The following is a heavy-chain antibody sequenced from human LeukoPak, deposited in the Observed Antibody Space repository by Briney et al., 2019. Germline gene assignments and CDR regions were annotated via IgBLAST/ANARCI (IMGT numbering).Heavy chain of an antibody. CDR2: INPNTGDS. CDR3: ARVHGDDVAKGALTY. J-gene: IGHJ4*02. Sequence: PGGSLRLSCAASGFTVSNNYMSWVRQAPGQGLEWVGCINPNTGDSNYAQVFQGTVTMTRDTSITTAYMELSRLTSDDTAVYYCARVHGDDVAKGALTYWGQGTLVTVSS. V-gene: IGHV1-2*02. CDR1: GFTVSNNY. D-gene: IGHD3-9*01.